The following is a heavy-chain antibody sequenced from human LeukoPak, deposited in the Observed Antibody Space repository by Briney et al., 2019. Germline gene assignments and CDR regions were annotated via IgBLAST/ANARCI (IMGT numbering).Heavy chain of an antibody. V-gene: IGHV4-38-2*02. J-gene: IGHJ6*03. CDR1: GYSISSGYY. Sequence: SETLSLTCTVSGYSISSGYYWGWIRQPPGKGLEWIGSIYHSGSTYYNPSLKSRVTISVDTSKNHFSLRLSSVTAADTAVYYCARIKVVGGNYMDVWGKGTTVTVSS. CDR3: ARIKVVGGNYMDV. D-gene: IGHD2-15*01. CDR2: IYHSGST.